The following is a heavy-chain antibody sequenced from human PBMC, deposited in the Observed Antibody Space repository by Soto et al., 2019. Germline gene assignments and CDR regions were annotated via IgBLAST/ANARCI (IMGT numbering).Heavy chain of an antibody. CDR1: GYSFTKYG. CDR3: ARTDCSSTSCYNYYYGMDV. Sequence: ASVKVSCKTSGYSFTKYGLHWVRQAPGQRLEWMGWINPGNGDTKYSQKFQGRVTITRDTSATTAYMELSSLRSEDSAVFYCARTDCSSTSCYNYYYGMDVWGQGTTVTVSS. J-gene: IGHJ6*02. CDR2: INPGNGDT. D-gene: IGHD2-2*01. V-gene: IGHV1-3*01.